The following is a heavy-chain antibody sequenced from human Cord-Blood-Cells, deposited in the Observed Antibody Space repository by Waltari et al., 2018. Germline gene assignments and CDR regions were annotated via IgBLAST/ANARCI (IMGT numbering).Heavy chain of an antibody. D-gene: IGHD6-6*01. CDR2: INHSGST. CDR1: GGSFSGYY. V-gene: IGHV4-34*01. Sequence: QVQLQQWGAGLLKPSETLSLTCAVYGGSFSGYYWSWIRKPPGKGLEWIGEINHSGSTNYNPSLKSRVTISVDTSKNQFSLKLSSVTAADTAVYYCARRSSSSRYGGFDYWGQGTLVTVSS. CDR3: ARRSSSSRYGGFDY. J-gene: IGHJ4*02.